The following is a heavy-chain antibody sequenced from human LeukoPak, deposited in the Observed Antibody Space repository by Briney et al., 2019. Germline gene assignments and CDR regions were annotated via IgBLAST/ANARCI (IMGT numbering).Heavy chain of an antibody. D-gene: IGHD3-10*01. V-gene: IGHV4-34*01. CDR2: INHSGST. CDR1: GFTFSSYA. J-gene: IGHJ6*02. Sequence: GSLRLSCAASGFTFSSYAMSWVRQAPGKGLEWIGEINHSGSTNYIPSLKSRVTISVDTSKNQFSLKLSSVTAADTAVYYCARVGRSGSYYYYYYGMDVWGQGTTVTVSS. CDR3: ARVGRSGSYYYYYYGMDV.